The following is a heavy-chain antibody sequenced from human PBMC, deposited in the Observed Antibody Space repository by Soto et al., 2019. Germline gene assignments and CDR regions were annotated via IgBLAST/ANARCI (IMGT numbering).Heavy chain of an antibody. D-gene: IGHD3-10*01. J-gene: IGHJ4*02. Sequence: AETLSLTCVVSGGSINSYWWSWIRQPAGKGLEWIGRVYSSGTTDYNPSLNSRATLSVETSKNQFSLKLSSVTAADTAVYYCARDIGSYAYGEGYWGQGIQVTVS. CDR3: ARDIGSYAYGEGY. CDR1: GGSINSYW. CDR2: VYSSGTT. V-gene: IGHV4-4*07.